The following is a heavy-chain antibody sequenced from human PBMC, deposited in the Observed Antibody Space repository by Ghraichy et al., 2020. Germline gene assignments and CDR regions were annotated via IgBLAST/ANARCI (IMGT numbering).Heavy chain of an antibody. CDR3: RINDPPVPAATTGILNWYFDL. CDR1: GGTFSSYA. J-gene: IGHJ2*01. CDR2: IIPIFGTA. Sequence: SVKVSCKASGGTFSSYAISWVRQAPGQGLEWMGGIIPIFGTANYAQKFQGRVTITADESTSTAYMELSSLRSEDTAVYYCRINDPPVPAATTGILNWYFDLWGRGTLVTVSS. V-gene: IGHV1-69*13. D-gene: IGHD2-2*01.